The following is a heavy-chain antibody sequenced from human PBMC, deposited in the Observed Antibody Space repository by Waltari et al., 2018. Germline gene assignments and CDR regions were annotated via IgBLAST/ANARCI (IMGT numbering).Heavy chain of an antibody. CDR3: ARDHPSDGWELPDY. V-gene: IGHV3-33*01. Sequence: QVQLVQSGAEVQKPGASVKVSCKASGYTFTSYDINWVRQATGQGLEWVAVIWYDGSNKYYADSVKGRFTISRDNSKNTLYLQMNSLRAEDTAVYYCARDHPSDGWELPDYWGQGTLVTVSS. J-gene: IGHJ4*02. CDR2: IWYDGSNK. CDR1: GYTFTSYD. D-gene: IGHD1-26*01.